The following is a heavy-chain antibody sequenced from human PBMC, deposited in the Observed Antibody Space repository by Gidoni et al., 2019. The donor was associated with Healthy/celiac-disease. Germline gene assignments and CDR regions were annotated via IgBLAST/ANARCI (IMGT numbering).Heavy chain of an antibody. J-gene: IGHJ5*02. CDR3: ARVTEYQLPLMP. CDR2: INAGNGNT. V-gene: IGHV1-3*01. D-gene: IGHD2-2*01. Sequence: QVQLVQSGAEVNKPGASVKVSCKASGYTFTSYAMHWVRQAPGQRLEWMGWINAGNGNTKYSQKFQGRVTITRDTSASTAYMELSNLRSEDTAVYYCARVTEYQLPLMPWGQGTLVTVSS. CDR1: GYTFTSYA.